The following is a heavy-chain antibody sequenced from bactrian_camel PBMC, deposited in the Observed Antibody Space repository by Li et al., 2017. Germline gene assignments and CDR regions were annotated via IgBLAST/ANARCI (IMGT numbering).Heavy chain of an antibody. Sequence: VQLVESGGGSVQAGGSLRLSCAVSGYPYSSNCMGWFRQAPGQEREGVAHISTDGGGTYYADSVKGRFTTSQDSAKNTVYLQMNSLKPEDTALYYCAASPICGSNWFDYGYQGQGTQVTVS. J-gene: IGHJ4*01. V-gene: IGHV3S40*01. CDR1: GYPYSSNC. CDR2: ISTDGGGT. D-gene: IGHD4*01.